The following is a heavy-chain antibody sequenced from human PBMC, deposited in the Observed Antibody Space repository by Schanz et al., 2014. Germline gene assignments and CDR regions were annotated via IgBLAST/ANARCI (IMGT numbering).Heavy chain of an antibody. D-gene: IGHD5-12*01. CDR3: ARGIGGYGANNYFDY. J-gene: IGHJ4*02. V-gene: IGHV3-30*03. CDR2: MSYDGSIK. Sequence: QVQLVESGGGVVQFGRSLRLSCVASGFTFSDHYMDWVRQAPGKGLEWVAAMSYDGSIKYYGDSVKGRFTISRDNSKNTLYLQMNSLRSEDTAVYSCARGIGGYGANNYFDYWGQGTLVTVSS. CDR1: GFTFSDHY.